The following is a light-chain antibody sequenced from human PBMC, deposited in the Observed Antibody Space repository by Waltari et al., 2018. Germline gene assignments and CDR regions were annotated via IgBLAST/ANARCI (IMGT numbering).Light chain of an antibody. CDR3: MQSLQGLWT. J-gene: IGKJ1*01. CDR1: PGLLHSNGNNY. CDR2: FGS. Sequence: DIVVTQSPLSLPVTPGEPASISFSLRPGLLHSNGNNYLYWYLQKPGQSPQLLIYFGSNRASGVPDRFSGSGSGTDFTLKISRVEAEDVGVYYCMQSLQGLWTFGQGTRVEIK. V-gene: IGKV2-28*01.